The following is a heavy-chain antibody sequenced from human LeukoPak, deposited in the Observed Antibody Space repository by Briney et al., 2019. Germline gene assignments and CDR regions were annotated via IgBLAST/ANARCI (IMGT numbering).Heavy chain of an antibody. D-gene: IGHD2-15*01. CDR1: GFTFSSYG. J-gene: IGHJ4*02. V-gene: IGHV3-33*08. Sequence: GSLRLSCAASGFTFSSYGMHWVRQAPGKGLEWVAVIWYDGRNKYYADSVKGRFTISRDNSKNTLYLQMNSLRAEDTAVYYCARGEDIVVVVAATQSGYFDYWGQGTLVTVSS. CDR2: IWYDGRNK. CDR3: ARGEDIVVVVAATQSGYFDY.